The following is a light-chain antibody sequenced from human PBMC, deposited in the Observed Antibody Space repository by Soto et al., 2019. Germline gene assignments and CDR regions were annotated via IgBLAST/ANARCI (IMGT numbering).Light chain of an antibody. V-gene: IGLV1-51*01. CDR1: SSNIGNDY. Sequence: QSVLTQPPSVSAAPGQKVTISCSGSSSNIGNDYVSWYQQLPGTAPKLFIYDNTNRPLGIPDRFSGSKSGTSATLGITGLQTGDEADYYCATWDSSLSAVVFGGGTKLTVL. CDR2: DNT. J-gene: IGLJ2*01. CDR3: ATWDSSLSAVV.